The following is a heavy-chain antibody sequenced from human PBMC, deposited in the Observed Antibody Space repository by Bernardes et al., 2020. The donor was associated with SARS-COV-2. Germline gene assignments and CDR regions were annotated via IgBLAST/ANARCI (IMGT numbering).Heavy chain of an antibody. CDR2: ISAIGGST. J-gene: IGHJ2*01. V-gene: IGHV3-23*01. Sequence: GGSLRLFCVASGFIFSQNAMTWVRQGPGKGLEWVYAISAIGGSTYYAESVKGRVTISRDNSRNTVYLEMSSLRADDTAVYYCAKDGSYYDFWSGYYTTYWYFDLWGRGTLVTVPS. D-gene: IGHD3-3*01. CDR3: AKDGSYYDFWSGYYTTYWYFDL. CDR1: GFIFSQNA.